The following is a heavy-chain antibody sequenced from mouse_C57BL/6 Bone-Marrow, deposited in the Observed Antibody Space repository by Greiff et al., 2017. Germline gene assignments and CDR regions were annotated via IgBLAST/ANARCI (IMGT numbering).Heavy chain of an antibody. V-gene: IGHV5-4*01. Sequence: EVQLVESGGGLVKPGGSLKLSCAASGFTFSSYAMSWVRQTPEKRLEWVATISDGGSYTYYPDNVKGRFTISRDNAKNNLYLQMSHLKSEDTAMYYYARDGGNDWDFDVWDRGTAVTVSS. D-gene: IGHD1-1*02. CDR3: ARDGGNDWDFDV. CDR1: GFTFSSYA. CDR2: ISDGGSYT. J-gene: IGHJ1*03.